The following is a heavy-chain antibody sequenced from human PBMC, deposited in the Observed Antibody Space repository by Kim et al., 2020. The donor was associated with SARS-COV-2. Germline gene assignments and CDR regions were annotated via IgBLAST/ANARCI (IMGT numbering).Heavy chain of an antibody. CDR3: VRPATRLANWFDP. CDR2: IKTGNGNT. D-gene: IGHD3-3*02. J-gene: IGHJ5*02. Sequence: ASVKVSCKASGYTFTSYPMHWVRQAPGKTFEWLGWIKTGNGNTKYSQTFQGRVTFTSDRSANTVYMEMNSLRSEDTAVYYCVRPATRLANWFDPWGQGTLVIVSS. CDR1: GYTFTSYP. V-gene: IGHV1-3*04.